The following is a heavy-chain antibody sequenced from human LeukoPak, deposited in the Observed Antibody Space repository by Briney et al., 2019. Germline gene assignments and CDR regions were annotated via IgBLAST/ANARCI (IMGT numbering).Heavy chain of an antibody. CDR3: GRDWELRFHQGGLDY. Sequence: VKVSCKASGYNFVGYYIHWVRQAPGQGLEWMGRINPRDGETNFAQKFQGRVTMTSDTSISTAYMELSGLRFDDTAVYYCGRDWELRFHQGGLDYWGQGALVTVSS. V-gene: IGHV1-2*06. CDR1: GYNFVGYY. J-gene: IGHJ4*02. D-gene: IGHD3-3*01. CDR2: INPRDGET.